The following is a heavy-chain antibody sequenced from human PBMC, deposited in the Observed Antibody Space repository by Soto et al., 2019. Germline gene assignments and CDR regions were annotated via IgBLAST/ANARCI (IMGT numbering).Heavy chain of an antibody. Sequence: PSETLSLTCTVSGGSISSYYWSWIRQPAGKGLEWIGYILHTGGTQYNPSLKSRVSMSVDKSKNQFSLHLTSVTAADTAVYYCARLQFGEGFDYWGQGALVTVSS. CDR1: GGSISSYY. J-gene: IGHJ4*02. CDR2: ILHTGGT. V-gene: IGHV4-4*07. D-gene: IGHD3-10*01. CDR3: ARLQFGEGFDY.